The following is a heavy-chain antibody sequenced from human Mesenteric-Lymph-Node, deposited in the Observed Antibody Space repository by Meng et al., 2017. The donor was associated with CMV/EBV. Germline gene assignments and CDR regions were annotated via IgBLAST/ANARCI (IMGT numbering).Heavy chain of an antibody. D-gene: IGHD6-13*01. J-gene: IGHJ6*02. CDR3: ARDRIRIAAADYYYYGMDV. Sequence: SVKVSCKASGYTFTDYGINWVRQAPGQGLEWMGGIIPILGIANYAQKFQGRVTITADKSTSTAYMELSSLRSEDTAVYYCARDRIRIAAADYYYYGMDVWGQGTTVTVSS. CDR1: GYTFTDYG. CDR2: IIPILGIA. V-gene: IGHV1-69*10.